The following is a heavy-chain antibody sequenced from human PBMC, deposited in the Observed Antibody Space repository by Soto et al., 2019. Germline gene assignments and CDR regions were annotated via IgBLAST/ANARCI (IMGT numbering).Heavy chain of an antibody. D-gene: IGHD6-19*01. V-gene: IGHV1-69*01. CDR3: ATPKGTYSSGYYYFDF. J-gene: IGHJ4*02. CDR1: GGTFSTYS. Sequence: QVQLEQSGAEVQQPGSSVKVSCKTSGGTFSTYSINWVRQAPGQGLEWMGAIIPLFGPADYSQKFQGRVTITADESTSTAYMELSSLRSDDTAVYFCATPKGTYSSGYYYFDFWGQGTLVTVSS. CDR2: IIPLFGPA.